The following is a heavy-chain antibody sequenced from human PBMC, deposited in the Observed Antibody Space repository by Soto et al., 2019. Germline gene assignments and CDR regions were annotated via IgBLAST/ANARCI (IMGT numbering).Heavy chain of an antibody. D-gene: IGHD2-15*01. Sequence: EVQLVESGGGLVQPGGSLKVSCAASGFTLSGFDIHWVRQASGEGLEWVGRIKTKGENYATEVAAAVKGRFTISRDDPRNTAYLEMHSLQTEDTAVYYCTSRYCSSGGCYSHFDQWGQGNLVTVS. J-gene: IGHJ4*02. V-gene: IGHV3-73*01. CDR1: GFTLSGFD. CDR3: TSRYCSSGGCYSHFDQ. CDR2: IKTKGENYAT.